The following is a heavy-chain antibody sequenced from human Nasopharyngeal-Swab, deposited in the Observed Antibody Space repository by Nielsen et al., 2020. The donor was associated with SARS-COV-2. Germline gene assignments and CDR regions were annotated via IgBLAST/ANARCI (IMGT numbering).Heavy chain of an antibody. CDR1: GGSISSSSYY. J-gene: IGHJ4*02. D-gene: IGHD6-6*01. CDR2: IYYSGST. CDR3: ARLGIAARWGY. Sequence: GSLRLSCTVSGGSISSSSYYWGWIRQPPGKGLEWIGSIYYSGSTYYNPSLKSRVTISVDTSKNQFSLKLSSVTAADTAVYYCARLGIAARWGYWGQGTLVTVPQ. V-gene: IGHV4-39*01.